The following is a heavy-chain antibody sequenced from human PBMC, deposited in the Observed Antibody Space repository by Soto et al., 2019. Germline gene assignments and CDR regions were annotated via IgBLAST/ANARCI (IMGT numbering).Heavy chain of an antibody. D-gene: IGHD3-16*01. CDR2: MWPDGSGE. J-gene: IGHJ4*02. CDR1: GFTFSDQG. Sequence: QVQLVESGGGVVQPGRSLRLSCATSGFTFSDQGIHWVRQAPGKGLEWVAFMWPDGSGEVYVDSVRGRFTISRDNATSTVFLQRASLRGEDRAVYYCMRDGDMGESNFDYWGQGTLVTVSS. CDR3: MRDGDMGESNFDY. V-gene: IGHV3-33*01.